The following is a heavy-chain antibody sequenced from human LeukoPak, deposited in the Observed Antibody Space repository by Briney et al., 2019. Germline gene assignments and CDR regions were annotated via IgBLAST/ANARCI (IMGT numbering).Heavy chain of an antibody. J-gene: IGHJ6*03. V-gene: IGHV4-59*11. CDR1: GAFISDHY. CDR2: VYYSGST. D-gene: IGHD3-10*01. CDR3: ARAPTMVRVHYYYMDV. Sequence: SETLSLTCTISGAFISDHYWTWIRQPPGKGLEWIGYVYYSGSTNYNPSLKSRATISVDTSKTHFSLKLTSVTAADTAVYYCARAPTMVRVHYYYMDVWGIGTTVTVSS.